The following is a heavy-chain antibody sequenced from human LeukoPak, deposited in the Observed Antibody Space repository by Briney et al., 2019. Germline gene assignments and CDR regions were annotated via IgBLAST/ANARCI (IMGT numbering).Heavy chain of an antibody. CDR2: IYYSGST. CDR3: ARVGTYGSGSYLSWLDY. V-gene: IGHV4-59*01. J-gene: IGHJ4*02. Sequence: SETLSLTCTVSGGSISSYYWSWIRQPPGKGLEWVGYIYYSGSTNYNPSLKSRVTISVDTSKNQFCLKLSSVTTADTAVYYCARVGTYGSGSYLSWLDYWGQGTLVTVSS. CDR1: GGSISSYY. D-gene: IGHD3-10*01.